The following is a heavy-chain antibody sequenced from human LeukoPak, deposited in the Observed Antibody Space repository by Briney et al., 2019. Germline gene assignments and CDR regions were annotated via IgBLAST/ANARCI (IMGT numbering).Heavy chain of an antibody. Sequence: SETLSLTCAVYGASFSNYYWSWIRQPPGKGLEWIGEINHSGITNYNPSLKSRVTISVDTSKNHFSLKLTSVTAADTAVYYCASLHHSSGVDSWGQGTLVTVSS. CDR2: INHSGIT. J-gene: IGHJ4*02. CDR1: GASFSNYY. V-gene: IGHV4-34*01. D-gene: IGHD3-22*01. CDR3: ASLHHSSGVDS.